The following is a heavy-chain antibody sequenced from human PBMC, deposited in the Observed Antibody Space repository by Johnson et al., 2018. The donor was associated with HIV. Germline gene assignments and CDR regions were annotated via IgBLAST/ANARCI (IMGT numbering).Heavy chain of an antibody. V-gene: IGHV3-7*01. CDR1: GFTLSTYW. D-gene: IGHD3-10*01. CDR3: ARGGLLWFGHPAD. CDR2: IKQDGSEK. J-gene: IGHJ3*01. Sequence: VQLVESGGGLVQPGGSLRLSCAASGFTLSTYWMSWVRQAPGKGLEWVANIKQDGSEKYCVDSVKGRFTISRDNAKNSLYLQMNSLRAEDTAVYYRARGGLLWFGHPADWGQGTMVTVSS.